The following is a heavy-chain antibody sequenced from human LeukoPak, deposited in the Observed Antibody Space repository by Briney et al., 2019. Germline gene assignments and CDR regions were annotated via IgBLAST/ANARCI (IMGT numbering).Heavy chain of an antibody. J-gene: IGHJ4*02. D-gene: IGHD2-15*01. V-gene: IGHV3-23*01. CDR1: GFTFTTYT. Sequence: PGGSLRLSCAASGFTFTTYTMNWVRQAPGKGLEWVSSISDSGGSTYYTDSVKGRFTISRDNSKNTLYLQMNSLRAEDTAVYYCAKSPYGAGDIFDFWGQGTLVTVSS. CDR2: ISDSGGST. CDR3: AKSPYGAGDIFDF.